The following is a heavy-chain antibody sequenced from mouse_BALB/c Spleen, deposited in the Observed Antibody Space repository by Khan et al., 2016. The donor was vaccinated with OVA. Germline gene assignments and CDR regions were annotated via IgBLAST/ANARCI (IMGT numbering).Heavy chain of an antibody. CDR3: ARTVYGPFDY. D-gene: IGHD1-1*01. Sequence: QVQLQQPGPGLVQPSQSLSITCTVSGFSLTSYGVHWVRQSPGKGLEWLGVIWSGGSNDYNAALIYRLSISKDNSKSHVFFTLNSLQAKDTAIYYCARTVYGPFDYWGQGTTLTVSS. CDR2: IWSGGSN. V-gene: IGHV2-2*02. CDR1: GFSLTSYG. J-gene: IGHJ2*01.